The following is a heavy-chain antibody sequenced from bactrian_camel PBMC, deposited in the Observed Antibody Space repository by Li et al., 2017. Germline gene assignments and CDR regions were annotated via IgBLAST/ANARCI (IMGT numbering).Heavy chain of an antibody. V-gene: IGHV3S1*01. CDR1: GYTNS. CDR2: IWPGAGGT. CDR3: AKEIEAQVLGGSFGH. Sequence: VQLVESGGGSVQAGGSLRLSCAVSGYTNSMGWFRQVPGKEREGVAAIWPGAGGTRYADSVKGRFTISRDNAKNTLYLQMNSLKTEDMAMYYCAKEIEAQVLGGSFGHWGQGTQVTVS. J-gene: IGHJ6*01.